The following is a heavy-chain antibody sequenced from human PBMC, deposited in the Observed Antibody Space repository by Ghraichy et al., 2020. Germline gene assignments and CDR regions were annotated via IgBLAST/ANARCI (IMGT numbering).Heavy chain of an antibody. V-gene: IGHV3-15*01. CDR3: TTDRRRRFTGGTYYEAQFDY. J-gene: IGHJ4*02. CDR1: GFTFNNAW. CDR2: IKSKSDGGAI. Sequence: GGSLRLSCAASGFTFNNAWMSWVRQAPGKGLEWVGRIKSKSDGGAIDYAAPVKGRFTISGDDSKNTLYLQMNSLKSEDTAVYYCTTDRRRRFTGGTYYEAQFDYWGQGTLVTVSS. D-gene: IGHD1-14*01.